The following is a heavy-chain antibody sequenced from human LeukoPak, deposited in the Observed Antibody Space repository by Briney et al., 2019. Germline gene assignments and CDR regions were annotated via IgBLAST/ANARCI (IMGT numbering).Heavy chain of an antibody. J-gene: IGHJ4*02. CDR2: LVYDERN. V-gene: IGHV3-33*01. CDR1: GFPFSSYG. Sequence: GGSLRLSCAASGFPFSSYGMHWVRQAPGKGLEWVARLVYDERNDYANSVKGRFTISRDNSKNTLYLQMDNLRVDDTAVHYCARDLSAAYDYWGPGILVTVSS. CDR3: ARDLSAAYDY. D-gene: IGHD2-21*01.